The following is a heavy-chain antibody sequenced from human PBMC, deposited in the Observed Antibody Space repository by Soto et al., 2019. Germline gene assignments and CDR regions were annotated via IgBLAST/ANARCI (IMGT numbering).Heavy chain of an antibody. CDR3: ARDAVAMDY. CDR2: ISYDGSSK. D-gene: IGHD6-19*01. J-gene: IGHJ4*02. CDR1: EFTISSYS. Sequence: QVQLVESGGGVVQPGMSLRLSCTASEFTISSYSMHWVRQAPGKGLEWVAVISYDGSSKYNADSVKGPFTISRDQSKNTVYLQMHSLTVEDTAVYYCARDAVAMDYWGQGTLVTVSS. V-gene: IGHV3-30-3*01.